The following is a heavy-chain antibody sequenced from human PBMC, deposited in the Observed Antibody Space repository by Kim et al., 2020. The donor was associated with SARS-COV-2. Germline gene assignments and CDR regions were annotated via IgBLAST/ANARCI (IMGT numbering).Heavy chain of an antibody. V-gene: IGHV4-34*01. D-gene: IGHD2-15*01. CDR3: ARGILRLWYFDL. CDR2: INHSGST. Sequence: SETLSLTCAVYGGSFSGYYWSWIRQPPGKGLEWIGEINHSGSTNYNPSLKSRVTISVDTPKNQFSLKLSSVTAADSAVYYCARGILRLWYFDLWCRGTLVTVSS. CDR1: GGSFSGYY. J-gene: IGHJ2*01.